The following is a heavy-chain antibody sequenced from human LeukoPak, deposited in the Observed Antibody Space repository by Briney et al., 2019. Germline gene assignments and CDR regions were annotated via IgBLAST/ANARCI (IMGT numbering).Heavy chain of an antibody. J-gene: IGHJ4*02. V-gene: IGHV1-2*02. CDR1: GYRFTGYF. CDR2: INPNSGDT. D-gene: IGHD5-12*01. Sequence: GASVKVSCKASGYRFTGYFMHWVRQAPGQGLEWMGWINPNSGDTDYTQKFQGRITLTREASIGTAYMELTRLRSDDTAVYYCATPTERRVPDYWGQGTLVTVSS. CDR3: ATPTERRVPDY.